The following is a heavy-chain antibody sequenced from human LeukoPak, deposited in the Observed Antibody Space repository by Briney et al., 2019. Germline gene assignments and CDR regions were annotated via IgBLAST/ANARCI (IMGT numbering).Heavy chain of an antibody. CDR3: ARPYFGNFDY. J-gene: IGHJ4*02. CDR1: GRSFSGHY. CDR2: INHSGST. Sequence: SETLSLTCAVYGRSFSGHYWSWIRQPPGKGLEWIGEINHSGSTNYNPSLKSRVTISVDTSKNQFSLKLSSVTAADTAVYYCARPYFGNFDYWGQGTLVTVSS. V-gene: IGHV4-34*01. D-gene: IGHD2/OR15-2a*01.